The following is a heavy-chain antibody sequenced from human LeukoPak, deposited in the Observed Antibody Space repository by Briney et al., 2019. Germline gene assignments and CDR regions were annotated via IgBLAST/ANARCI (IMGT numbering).Heavy chain of an antibody. CDR3: AKERLRYFDWSDSYFDY. D-gene: IGHD3-9*01. V-gene: IGHV3-23*01. J-gene: IGHJ4*02. CDR1: GFTFSSYA. Sequence: GGSLRLSCAASGFTFSSYAMSWVRQAPGQGLEWVSAISGSGGSTYYADSVKGRFTISRDNSKNTLYLQMDSLRAEDTAVYYCAKERLRYFDWSDSYFDYWGQGTLVTVSS. CDR2: ISGSGGST.